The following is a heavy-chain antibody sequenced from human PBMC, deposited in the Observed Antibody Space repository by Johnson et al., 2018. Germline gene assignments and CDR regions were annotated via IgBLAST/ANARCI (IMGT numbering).Heavy chain of an antibody. Sequence: QVQLVQSGGGVVQPGRSLRLSCAASGFTFSSYAMHWVRQAPGKGLEWVAVISYDVSNKYYADSVKGRFTISRDNSKTTLYLQMNRRRAEDTAVYYCARGGADLAARAVYYYYYMDVWGKGTTVTVSS. V-gene: IGHV3-30-3*01. CDR3: ARGGADLAARAVYYYYYMDV. D-gene: IGHD6-6*01. CDR2: ISYDVSNK. CDR1: GFTFSSYA. J-gene: IGHJ6*03.